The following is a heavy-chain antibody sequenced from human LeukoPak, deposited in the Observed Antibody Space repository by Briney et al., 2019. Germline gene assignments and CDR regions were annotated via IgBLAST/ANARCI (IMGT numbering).Heavy chain of an antibody. J-gene: IGHJ4*02. V-gene: IGHV4-34*01. CDR3: AREIYDSSGYYSSYFDY. CDR1: GGSFSGYY. CDR2: INHSGST. D-gene: IGHD3-22*01. Sequence: PSETLSLTCAVYGGSFSGYYWSWIRQPPGKGLEWIGEINHSGSTNYNPSPKSRVTISVDTSKNQFSLKLSSVTAADTAVYYCAREIYDSSGYYSSYFDYWGQGTLVTVSS.